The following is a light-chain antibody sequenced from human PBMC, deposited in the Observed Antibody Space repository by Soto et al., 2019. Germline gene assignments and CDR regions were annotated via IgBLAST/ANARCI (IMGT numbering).Light chain of an antibody. V-gene: IGLV2-14*04. CDR3: NSYTSSSTLYV. CDR1: SSDVGAYNY. CDR2: DVS. J-gene: IGLJ1*01. Sequence: TSSDVGAYNYVSWYQQLPGKAPKLLIYDVSHRPSWVSDRFSGSKSGNTASLTISGLQAEDEGDYYCNSYTSSSTLYVFGTGTKVTVL.